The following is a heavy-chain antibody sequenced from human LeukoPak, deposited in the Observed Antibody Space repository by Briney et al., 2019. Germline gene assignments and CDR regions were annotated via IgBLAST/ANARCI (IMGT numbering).Heavy chain of an antibody. J-gene: IGHJ4*02. V-gene: IGHV1-2*02. CDR2: INPNRGGT. Sequence: ASVTVSCTASAYTFTCYYMHRARQPPAQALEWMGWINPNRGGTNYAHKIQGRGTMTRDTSISAAYKELSRLRSDVTAVYYCARSGEYCSSTSCYPSGYWGQGTLVTVSS. D-gene: IGHD2-2*01. CDR1: AYTFTCYY. CDR3: ARSGEYCSSTSCYPSGY.